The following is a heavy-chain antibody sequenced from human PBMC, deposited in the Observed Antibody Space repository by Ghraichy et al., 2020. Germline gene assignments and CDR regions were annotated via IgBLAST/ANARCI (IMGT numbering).Heavy chain of an antibody. V-gene: IGHV3-7*01. CDR2: IKSDGSDI. CDR3: ARDPYGDYKYGGTDY. D-gene: IGHD4-17*01. J-gene: IGHJ4*02. CDR1: GFTFSRHW. Sequence: GGSLRLSCAASGFTFSRHWMSWVRQAPGQGLEWVASIKSDGSDIFYVDSVKGRFTISRDNAKNSVSLEMNSLRVEDTAVYYCARDPYGDYKYGGTDYWGQGTLVSVSS.